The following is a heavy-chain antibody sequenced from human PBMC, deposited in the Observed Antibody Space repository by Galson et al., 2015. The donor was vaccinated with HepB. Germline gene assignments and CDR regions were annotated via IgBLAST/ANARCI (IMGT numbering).Heavy chain of an antibody. CDR2: IRSKAYGGTT. CDR1: GFTFSSYR. D-gene: IGHD2-15*01. Sequence: SLRLSCAASGFTFSSYRMSWFRQAPGKGLEWVGFIRSKAYGGTTEYAASVKGRFTISRDDSKSIAYLQMNSLKTEDTAVYYCTAVGWHNWYFDLWGRGTLVTVSS. V-gene: IGHV3-49*03. J-gene: IGHJ2*01. CDR3: TAVGWHNWYFDL.